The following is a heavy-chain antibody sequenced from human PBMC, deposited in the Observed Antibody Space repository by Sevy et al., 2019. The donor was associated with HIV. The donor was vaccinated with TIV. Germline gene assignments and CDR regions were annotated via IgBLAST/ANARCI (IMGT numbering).Heavy chain of an antibody. CDR2: IHQSGST. V-gene: IGHV4-38-2*02. CDR3: ARRTYYSDSTAYYFDY. D-gene: IGHD3-22*01. J-gene: IGHJ4*02. CDR1: GYSISTGYY. Sequence: SETLSLTCTVSGYSISTGYYWGWIRQPPGKGLEWIGNIHQSGSTYYNPSLKSRITISVDTSKNQFSLNLISVTAADTALYYCARRTYYSDSTAYYFDYWGQGTLVTVSS.